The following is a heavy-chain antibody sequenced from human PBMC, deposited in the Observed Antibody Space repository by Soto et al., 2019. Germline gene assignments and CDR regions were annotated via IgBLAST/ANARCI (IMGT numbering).Heavy chain of an antibody. CDR2: MYHSGDT. V-gene: IGHV4-39*01. J-gene: IGHJ5*02. D-gene: IGHD6-13*01. CDR1: GGSISSHTDC. CDR3: ARQKAGLNWLDP. Sequence: QVQLQESGPGLVKPSETLSLRCSVSGGSISSHTDCWGWIRQPPEKGLEWIGCMYHSGDTYYNPSLKSRVTMSVDTSKSQFSLDLRSLTAADTAVYYCARQKAGLNWLDPWGQGTLVTVSS.